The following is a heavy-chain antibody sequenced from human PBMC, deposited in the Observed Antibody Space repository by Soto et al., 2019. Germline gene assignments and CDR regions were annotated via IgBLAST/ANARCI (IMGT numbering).Heavy chain of an antibody. Sequence: HPGGSLRLSCAASGFTFSSYAMHWVRQAPGKGLEWVAVISYDGSNKYYADSVKGRFTISRDNSKNTLYLQMNSLRAEDTAVYYCARDLVPHYGDYLFQHWGQGTLVTVSS. V-gene: IGHV3-30-3*01. CDR1: GFTFSSYA. CDR3: ARDLVPHYGDYLFQH. CDR2: ISYDGSNK. J-gene: IGHJ1*01. D-gene: IGHD4-17*01.